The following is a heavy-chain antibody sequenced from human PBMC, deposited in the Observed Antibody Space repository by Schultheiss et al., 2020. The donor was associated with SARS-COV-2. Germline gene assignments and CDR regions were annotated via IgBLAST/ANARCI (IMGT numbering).Heavy chain of an antibody. CDR3: ARLPSTVTQGRYYFDY. Sequence: SETLSLTCTVSGGSISSSSYYWSWIRQPPGKGLEWIGYIYYSGSTNYNPSLKSRVTISVDTSKNQFSLKLSSVTAADTAVYYCARLPSTVTQGRYYFDYWGQGTLVTVSS. J-gene: IGHJ4*02. V-gene: IGHV4-61*05. CDR2: IYYSGST. D-gene: IGHD4-17*01. CDR1: GGSISSSSYY.